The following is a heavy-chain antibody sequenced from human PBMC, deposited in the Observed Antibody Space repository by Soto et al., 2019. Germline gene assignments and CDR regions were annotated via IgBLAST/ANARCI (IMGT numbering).Heavy chain of an antibody. D-gene: IGHD7-27*01. V-gene: IGHV3-7*01. Sequence: DVQLVESGGGLVQPGGSLRLSCAASGFTFISYWMTWVRQAPGRGLEWVASIHQYGSEKHYVDSVKGRFSISRDNAKSSLYLQMNSLRAEDTAVYYCTRAEYGDSFWYFDLWGRGTLVTVSS. CDR1: GFTFISYW. J-gene: IGHJ2*01. CDR3: TRAEYGDSFWYFDL. CDR2: IHQYGSEK.